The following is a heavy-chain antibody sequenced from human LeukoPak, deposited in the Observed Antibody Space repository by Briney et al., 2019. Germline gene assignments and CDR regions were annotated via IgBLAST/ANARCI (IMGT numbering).Heavy chain of an antibody. D-gene: IGHD4-23*01. V-gene: IGHV4-59*08. J-gene: IGHJ4*02. CDR3: ARHLNYGGNSGYFDY. Sequence: PSETLSLTCTVSGGSISSYYWSWIRQPPGKGLEWIGYFYYNENTNYNPSLKSRVTISVDTSKNQFSLKLSSVTAADTAVYYCARHLNYGGNSGYFDYWGQGTLVTVSS. CDR2: FYYNENT. CDR1: GGSISSYY.